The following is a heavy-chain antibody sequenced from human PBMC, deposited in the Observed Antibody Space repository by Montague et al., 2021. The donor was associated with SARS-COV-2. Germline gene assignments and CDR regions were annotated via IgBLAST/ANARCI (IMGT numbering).Heavy chain of an antibody. J-gene: IGHJ5*02. CDR2: VYPLATX. D-gene: IGHD3-3*01. V-gene: IGHV4-61*02. CDR1: GVSITSDI. CDR3: ASYDFWSGYTDDL. Sequence: TLSLTCTVSGVSITSDIWIWHWFRQPAGKGLEWIGRVYPLATXNYXPSLRSRLTLAFDTSKDQISLNLTSVTAADAAVYYCASYDFWSGYTDDLWGPGTRVTVSS.